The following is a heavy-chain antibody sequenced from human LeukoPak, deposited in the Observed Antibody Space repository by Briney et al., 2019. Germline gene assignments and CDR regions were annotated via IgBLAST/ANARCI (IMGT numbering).Heavy chain of an antibody. CDR3: ARTRNYYDSSGYYYYFDY. CDR1: GYIFTSYW. CDR2: IYPGDSDT. J-gene: IGHJ4*02. V-gene: IGHV5-51*01. D-gene: IGHD3-22*01. Sequence: GESLQISCQGSGYIFTSYWIGWARQLPGKGLEWMGIIYPGDSDTRYSPSFQGQVTISADKSISTSYLQWSSLKASDTAMYYCARTRNYYDSSGYYYYFDYWGQGTLVTVSS.